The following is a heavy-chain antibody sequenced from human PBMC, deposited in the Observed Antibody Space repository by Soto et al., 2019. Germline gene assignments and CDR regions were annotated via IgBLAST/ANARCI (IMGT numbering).Heavy chain of an antibody. Sequence: QVQLVQSGAEVTKPGSSVKVSCKASGGTVSSYTISWVRQAPGQGLEWMGRIISILGIANYAQKFQGRVTITADKSTSTAYMELSSLRAEDTAVYYCARDSQVVIIPGTLDYWGQGTLVTVSS. CDR2: IISILGIA. CDR1: GGTVSSYT. J-gene: IGHJ4*02. CDR3: ARDSQVVIIPGTLDY. D-gene: IGHD3-3*01. V-gene: IGHV1-69*08.